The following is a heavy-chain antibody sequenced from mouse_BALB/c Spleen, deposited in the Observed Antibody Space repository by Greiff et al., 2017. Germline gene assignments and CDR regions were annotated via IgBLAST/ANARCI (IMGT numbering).Heavy chain of an antibody. CDR3: ARCPYGNYAWFAY. CDR1: GYSITSDYA. D-gene: IGHD2-1*01. CDR2: ISYSGST. V-gene: IGHV3-2*02. J-gene: IGHJ3*01. Sequence: EVKLQESGPGLVKPSQSLSLTCTVTGYSITSDYAWNWIRQFPGNKLEWMGYISYSGSTSYNPSLKSRISITRDTSKNQFFLQLNSVTTEDTATYYCARCPYGNYAWFAYWGQGTLVTVSA.